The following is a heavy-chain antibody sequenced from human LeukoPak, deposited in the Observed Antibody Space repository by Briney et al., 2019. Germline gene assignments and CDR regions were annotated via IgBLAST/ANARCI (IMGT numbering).Heavy chain of an antibody. CDR3: ARDNYGAEEGIGSSLVWFDP. J-gene: IGHJ5*02. CDR1: GYIFTDYA. CDR2: IDTNTGTP. D-gene: IGHD4-11*01. Sequence: ASVKVSCQAYGYIFTDYALNWVRPAPGQGREWVGWIDTNTGTPTYAQGFTEQFVFSLGPSVSTADLEISSLKAEDTAVYYCARDNYGAEEGIGSSLVWFDPWGQGTLVTVSS. V-gene: IGHV7-4-1*02.